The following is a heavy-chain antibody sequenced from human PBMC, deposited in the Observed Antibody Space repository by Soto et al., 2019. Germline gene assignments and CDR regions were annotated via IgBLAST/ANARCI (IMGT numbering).Heavy chain of an antibody. CDR3: AKGSHYYDSSGYYGDY. V-gene: IGHV3-23*01. J-gene: IGHJ4*02. CDR1: GFTFSSYA. Sequence: GGSLRLSCAASGFTFSSYAMSWVRQAPGKGLEWVSAISGGDDTTYYTDSVKGRFTISRDNSKHTLYLQMNSLRAEDTAVYYCAKGSHYYDSSGYYGDYWGQGTLVTVSS. D-gene: IGHD3-22*01. CDR2: ISGGDDTT.